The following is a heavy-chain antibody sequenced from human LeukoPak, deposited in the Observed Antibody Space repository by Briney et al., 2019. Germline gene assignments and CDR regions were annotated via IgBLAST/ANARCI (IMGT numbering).Heavy chain of an antibody. CDR3: ARQTYYYDSSGQGLVSSQIDY. V-gene: IGHV1-18*01. D-gene: IGHD3-22*01. Sequence: ASVKVSCKASGYTFTSYGISWVRQAPGQGLEWMGWISAYNGNTDYAQKLQGRVTMTTDPSTSTAYMELRSLRSDDTAVYYCARQTYYYDSSGQGLVSSQIDYWGQGTLVTVSS. CDR2: ISAYNGNT. J-gene: IGHJ4*02. CDR1: GYTFTSYG.